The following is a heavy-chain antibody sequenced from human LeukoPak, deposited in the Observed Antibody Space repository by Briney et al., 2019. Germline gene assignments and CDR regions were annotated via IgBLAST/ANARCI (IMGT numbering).Heavy chain of an antibody. CDR1: GFTFVNSA. Sequence: SGGSLRLSCAASGFTFVNSAMTWVRQAPGKGLEWVSAIGGSGGGTYYADSVRGRFTISRDNSKNTLYLQMTSLRADDTAIYYCAKDQHDFWSGNPLTWGQGTPVAVSS. J-gene: IGHJ5*02. V-gene: IGHV3-23*01. CDR2: IGGSGGGT. CDR3: AKDQHDFWSGNPLT. D-gene: IGHD3-3*01.